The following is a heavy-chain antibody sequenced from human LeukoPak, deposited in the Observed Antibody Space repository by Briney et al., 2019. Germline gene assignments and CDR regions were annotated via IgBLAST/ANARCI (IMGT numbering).Heavy chain of an antibody. CDR3: ARDRLFGNLPDY. CDR2: IYSGGST. D-gene: IGHD1-7*01. J-gene: IGHJ4*02. CDR1: EFSVGSNY. V-gene: IGHV3-66*01. Sequence: GGSLRLSCAASEFSVGSNYMTWVRQAPGKGLEWVSLIYSGGSTYYADSVKGRFTISRDNAKNSLNLQMNSLRAEDTAVYYCARDRLFGNLPDYWGQGTLVTVSS.